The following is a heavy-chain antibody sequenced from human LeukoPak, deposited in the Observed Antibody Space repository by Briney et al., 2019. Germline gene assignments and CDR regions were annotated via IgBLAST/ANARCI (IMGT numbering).Heavy chain of an antibody. J-gene: IGHJ4*02. CDR2: IYSGGST. D-gene: IGHD2-2*02. Sequence: GGSLRLSCAASGFTVSSNYMSWVRQAPGKGLEWVSVIYSGGSTYYADSVKGRFTISRDNSKNTLYLQMNSLSAEDTAVYYCAREDCSSTSCYTGAGFVSYWGQGTLVTVSS. CDR3: AREDCSSTSCYTGAGFVSY. CDR1: GFTVSSNY. V-gene: IGHV3-66*02.